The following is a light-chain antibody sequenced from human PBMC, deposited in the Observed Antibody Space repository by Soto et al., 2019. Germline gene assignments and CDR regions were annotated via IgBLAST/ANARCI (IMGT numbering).Light chain of an antibody. V-gene: IGKV1-13*02. J-gene: IGKJ3*01. CDR1: QGISSA. CDR3: QQFKT. Sequence: AIQLTQSPSSLSASVGDRVTITCRASQGISSALAWYQQKPGKAPKLLIYDASSLESGVPSRFSDSGSGTDFTLTISSLQPEDFATYYCQQFKTFGPGTKVDIK. CDR2: DAS.